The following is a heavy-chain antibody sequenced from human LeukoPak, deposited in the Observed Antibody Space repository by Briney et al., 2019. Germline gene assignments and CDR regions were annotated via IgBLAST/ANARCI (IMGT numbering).Heavy chain of an antibody. D-gene: IGHD4-17*01. V-gene: IGHV4-38-2*02. CDR2: IYHSGAN. J-gene: IGHJ2*01. Sequence: SETLSLTCTVSSYSISSGYYWGWIRQFPGEGLEWIGSIYHSGANYYNPALKSRVVISADTSKNQFSLKLTSVTAADTAVYYRARVGDWYFDLWGRGTLVTVSS. CDR1: SYSISSGYY. CDR3: ARVGDWYFDL.